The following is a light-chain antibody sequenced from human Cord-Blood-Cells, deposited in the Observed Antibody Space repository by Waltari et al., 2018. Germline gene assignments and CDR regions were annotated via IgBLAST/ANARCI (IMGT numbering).Light chain of an antibody. V-gene: IGKV3-15*01. Sequence: IVMTQSPATLSVSPGERATLSCRASQSVSSNLAWYQQKPGQAPRLLIYGASTRATGIPARCSGSGSGTEFTLTISSLQSEDFAVYYCQQYNNWPPGFTFGPGTKVDIK. CDR1: QSVSSN. CDR2: GAS. CDR3: QQYNNWPPGFT. J-gene: IGKJ3*01.